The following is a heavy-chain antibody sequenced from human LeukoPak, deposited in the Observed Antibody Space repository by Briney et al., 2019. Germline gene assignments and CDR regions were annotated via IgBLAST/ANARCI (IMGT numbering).Heavy chain of an antibody. CDR1: GYTFTSYY. D-gene: IGHD6-13*01. CDR3: ARDMAAAGGGFDP. CDR2: INPSGGST. J-gene: IGHJ5*02. Sequence: ASVKVSCKASGYTFTSYYMHWVRQAPGQGLEWMGIINPSGGSTSYAQKFQGRVTMTRDMSTGTVYMELSSLRSEDTAVYYCARDMAAAGGGFDPWGQGTLVTVSS. V-gene: IGHV1-46*01.